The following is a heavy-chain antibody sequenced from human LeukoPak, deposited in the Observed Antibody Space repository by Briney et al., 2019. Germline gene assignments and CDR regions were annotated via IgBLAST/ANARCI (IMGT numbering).Heavy chain of an antibody. V-gene: IGHV3-38-3*01. CDR2: ISGGST. D-gene: IGHD3-22*01. Sequence: PGGSLRLSCAASGFTVSSNEMSWVRQASGKGLEWVSSISGGSTYYADSRKGRFTISRDNSKNTLHLQMNSLRAEDTAVYYCAKERRNYYDSSGRGLDYWGQGTLVTVSS. CDR1: GFTVSSNE. J-gene: IGHJ4*02. CDR3: AKERRNYYDSSGRGLDY.